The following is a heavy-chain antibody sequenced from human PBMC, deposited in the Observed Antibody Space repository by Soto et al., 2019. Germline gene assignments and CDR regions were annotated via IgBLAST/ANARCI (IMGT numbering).Heavy chain of an antibody. Sequence: GPLRLSGAASVFTFSSYAMHWVRQAPGKGLEWVAVISYDGSNKYYADSVKGRFTISRDNSKNTLYLQMNSLRAEDTAVYYCARVSSSSIAASFFDYWGQGTLVSVSS. D-gene: IGHD6-6*01. CDR1: VFTFSSYA. V-gene: IGHV3-30-3*01. CDR3: ARVSSSSIAASFFDY. J-gene: IGHJ4*02. CDR2: ISYDGSNK.